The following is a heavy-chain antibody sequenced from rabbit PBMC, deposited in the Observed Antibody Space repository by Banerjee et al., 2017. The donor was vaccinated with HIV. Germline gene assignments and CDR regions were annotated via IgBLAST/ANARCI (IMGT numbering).Heavy chain of an antibody. CDR1: GFSFSNTYW. CDR3: ARDTGTSFSTYGMDL. Sequence: QKQMEESGGGLVKPEGSLTLTCTASGFSFSNTYWICWVRQAPGKGLEWIACIVTGSSGDTYYSSWAKGRFTISRASSTTVTLQMTSLTAADTATYFCARDTGTSFSTYGMDLWGPGTLVTVS. V-gene: IGHV1S45*01. J-gene: IGHJ6*01. D-gene: IGHD7-1*01. CDR2: IVTGSSGDT.